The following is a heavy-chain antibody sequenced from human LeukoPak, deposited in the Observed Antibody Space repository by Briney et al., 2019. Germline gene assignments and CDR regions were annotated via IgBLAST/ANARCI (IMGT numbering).Heavy chain of an antibody. V-gene: IGHV4-59*01. CDR1: GGSFSGYY. J-gene: IGHJ3*02. Sequence: PSETLSLTCAVYGGSFSGYYWSWIRQPPGKGLEWIGYIYYSGSTNYNPSLKSRVTISVDTSKNQFSLKLSSVTAADTAVYYCARKDGMGYAFDIWGQGTMVTVSS. D-gene: IGHD1-26*01. CDR3: ARKDGMGYAFDI. CDR2: IYYSGST.